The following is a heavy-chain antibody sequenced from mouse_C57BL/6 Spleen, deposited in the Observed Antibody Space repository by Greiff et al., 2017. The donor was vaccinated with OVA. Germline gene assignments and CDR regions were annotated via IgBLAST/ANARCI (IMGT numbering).Heavy chain of an antibody. V-gene: IGHV1-52*01. CDR3: ARSRNYYGSSYGFAY. CDR1: GYTFTSYW. D-gene: IGHD1-1*01. CDR2: IDPSDSET. Sequence: VKLQQPGAELVRPGSSVKLSCKASGYTFTSYWMHWVKQRPIQGLEWIGNIDPSDSETHYNQKFKDKATLTVDKSSSTAYMQLSSLTSEDSAVYYCARSRNYYGSSYGFAYWGQGTLVTVSA. J-gene: IGHJ3*01.